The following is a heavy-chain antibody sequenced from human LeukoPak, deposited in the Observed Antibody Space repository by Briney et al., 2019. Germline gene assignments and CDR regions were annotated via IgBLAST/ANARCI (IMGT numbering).Heavy chain of an antibody. D-gene: IGHD3-9*01. CDR3: ARAYWTYYDILTGYYNRAFDI. CDR2: IYTSGST. V-gene: IGHV4-61*02. Sequence: SQTLSLTCTVSGGSISSGSYYWSWIRQPAGKGLEWIGRIYTSGSTNYNPSLKSRVTISVDTSKNQFSLKLSSVTAADTAVYYCARAYWTYYDILTGYYNRAFDIWGQGTMVTVSS. CDR1: GGSISSGSYY. J-gene: IGHJ3*02.